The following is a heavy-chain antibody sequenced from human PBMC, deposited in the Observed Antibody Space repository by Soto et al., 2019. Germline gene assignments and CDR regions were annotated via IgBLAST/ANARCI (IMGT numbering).Heavy chain of an antibody. V-gene: IGHV1-69*14. CDR3: ARGHEYGGNSDAFDI. D-gene: IGHD4-17*01. Sequence: QVLLVQSGAEMKKPGSSVKVSCKASGGTFSTSSINWVRQAPGQRPEWMRNILPIFGTADYAQKFQGRVTISADKSTNTAYMELRSLLSEDTAVSYCARGHEYGGNSDAFDIRGQGTVVTVSS. J-gene: IGHJ3*02. CDR1: GGTFSTSS. CDR2: ILPIFGTA.